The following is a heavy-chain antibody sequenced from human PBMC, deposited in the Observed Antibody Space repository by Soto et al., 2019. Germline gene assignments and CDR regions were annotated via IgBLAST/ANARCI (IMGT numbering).Heavy chain of an antibody. Sequence: PSETLSLTCTVSGGSILNGGYYCSWLRQPPGKGLEWIGEINHSGSTNYNPSLKSRVTISVDTSKNQFSLKLSSVTAPDTAVYYCARGVKLREYCSSTSCSYYYYYGMDVWGQGTTVTVSS. CDR2: INHSGST. D-gene: IGHD2-2*01. CDR3: ARGVKLREYCSSTSCSYYYYYGMDV. J-gene: IGHJ6*02. V-gene: IGHV4-34*01. CDR1: GGSILNGGYY.